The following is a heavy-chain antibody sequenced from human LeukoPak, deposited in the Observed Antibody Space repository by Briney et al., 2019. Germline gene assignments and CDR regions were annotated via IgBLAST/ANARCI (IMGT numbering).Heavy chain of an antibody. V-gene: IGHV1-69*13. CDR2: IIPIFGTT. Sequence: SSVKVSCKASEGTFTNYAFSWVRQAPAQGLDWMGGIIPIFGTTNYAQKFQGRVTITADESTTTAYMELSSLRSEDTAVYYCARGVRNSGSYYVDYWGQGTPVTVSS. CDR1: EGTFTNYA. J-gene: IGHJ4*02. CDR3: ARGVRNSGSYYVDY. D-gene: IGHD1-26*01.